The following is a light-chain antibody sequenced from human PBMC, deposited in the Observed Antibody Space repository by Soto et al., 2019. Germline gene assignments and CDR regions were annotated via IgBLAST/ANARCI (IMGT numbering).Light chain of an antibody. Sequence: DVVMTQSPLSLPVTLGQPASISCRSSQSLAYSDGNTYLNWFQQRPGQSPRRLHYKVSNRDSGVPDRVRGSASGPDFTVKISRVEAGYVGVYYCMQGTNWPPCTVGQGTKQAIK. J-gene: IGKJ2*02. CDR3: MQGTNWPPCT. CDR1: QSLAYSDGNTY. CDR2: KVS. V-gene: IGKV2-30*01.